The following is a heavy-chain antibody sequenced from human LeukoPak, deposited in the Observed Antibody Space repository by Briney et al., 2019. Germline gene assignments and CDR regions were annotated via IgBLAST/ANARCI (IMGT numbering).Heavy chain of an antibody. CDR2: ISAYNGNT. J-gene: IGHJ3*02. CDR3: ARGDILTGYYSPGAALDI. CDR1: GYTFTSYG. D-gene: IGHD3-9*01. V-gene: IGHV1-18*01. Sequence: ASVKVSCKASGYTFTSYGISWVRQAPGQGLEWMGWISAYNGNTNYAQKLQGRVTMTTDTSTSTAYMELRSLRSDDTAVYYCARGDILTGYYSPGAALDIWGQGTMVTVSS.